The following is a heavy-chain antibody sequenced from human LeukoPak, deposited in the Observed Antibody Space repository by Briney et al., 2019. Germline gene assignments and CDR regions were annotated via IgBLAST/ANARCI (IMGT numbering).Heavy chain of an antibody. CDR2: ISGSGGST. J-gene: IGHJ4*02. CDR1: GFTFSSYA. V-gene: IGHV3-23*01. D-gene: IGHD3-22*01. Sequence: GGSLRLSCAASGFTFSSYAMSWVRQAPGKGLEWVSAISGSGGSTYYADSVKGRFTISRDNSKNTLYLQMNRLRAEDTAVYYCAKDDSSGYYYLYYFDYWGQGTLVTVSS. CDR3: AKDDSSGYYYLYYFDY.